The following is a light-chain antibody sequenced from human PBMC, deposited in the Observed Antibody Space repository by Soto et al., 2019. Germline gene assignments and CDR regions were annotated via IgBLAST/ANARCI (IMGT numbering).Light chain of an antibody. Sequence: SYELTQPPSVSVSPAQTASITCSGDKLGDKYACWYQQKPGQSPVLVIYQDSKRPSGIPERFSGSNSGNTATLTISGTQAMDEADYYCQAWDSSTGGYVFGTGTKVTVL. J-gene: IGLJ1*01. V-gene: IGLV3-1*01. CDR1: KLGDKY. CDR2: QDS. CDR3: QAWDSSTGGYV.